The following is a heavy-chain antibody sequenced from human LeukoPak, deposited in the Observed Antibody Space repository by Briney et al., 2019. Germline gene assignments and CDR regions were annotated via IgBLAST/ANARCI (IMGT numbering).Heavy chain of an antibody. CDR3: AREIRFLGQYNWFDP. D-gene: IGHD3-3*01. V-gene: IGHV1-69*01. CDR2: IIPIFGTA. J-gene: IGHJ5*02. Sequence: GSSVKVSCKASGGTFSSYAISWVRQAPGQGLEWMGGIIPIFGTANYAQKFQGRVTITADESTSTAYMELSSLRSEDTAVYYCAREIRFLGQYNWFDPWGQGTLVTVSS. CDR1: GGTFSSYA.